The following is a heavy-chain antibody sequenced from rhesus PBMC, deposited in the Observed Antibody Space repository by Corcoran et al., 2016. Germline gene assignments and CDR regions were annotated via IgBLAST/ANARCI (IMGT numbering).Heavy chain of an antibody. CDR1: GYTFTSYY. D-gene: IGHD2-21*01. J-gene: IGHJ6*01. Sequence: QVQLVQSGAEIKQPGASVKLSCKASGYTFTSYYMHWVRQAPGQGLEWIGLISPYNGNKGIAQNVPGIVTITTGPSTSTGYMELSSLRSEDTAVYYCTRGGYCTGSGCYGLDSWGQGVVVTVSS. CDR3: TRGGYCTGSGCYGLDS. CDR2: ISPYNGNK. V-gene: IGHV1-180*01.